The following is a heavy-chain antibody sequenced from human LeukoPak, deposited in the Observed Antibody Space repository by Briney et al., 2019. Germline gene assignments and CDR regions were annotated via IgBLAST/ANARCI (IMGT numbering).Heavy chain of an antibody. J-gene: IGHJ3*02. CDR3: ARKATTGPTKAAFDI. V-gene: IGHV4-34*01. D-gene: IGHD4-17*01. CDR2: INHSGST. CDR1: GGSFSGYY. Sequence: PSETLSLTCAVYGGSFSGYYWSWIRQPPGKGLEWIGEINHSGSTNYNPSLKSRVTISVDTSKNQFSLKLSSVTAVDTAVYYCARKATTGPTKAAFDIWGQGTMVTVSS.